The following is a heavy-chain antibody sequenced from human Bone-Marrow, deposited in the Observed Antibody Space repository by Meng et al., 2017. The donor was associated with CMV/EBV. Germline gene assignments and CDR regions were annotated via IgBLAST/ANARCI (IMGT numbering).Heavy chain of an antibody. Sequence: GESLKISCAASGFTFSSYGMHWVRQAPGKGLEWVAFIRYDGSNKYYADSVKGRFTISRDNAKNSLYLQMNSLRAEDTAVYYCASVTAMVNYWGQGTLVTVSS. CDR2: IRYDGSNK. CDR1: GFTFSSYG. CDR3: ASVTAMVNY. D-gene: IGHD5-18*01. J-gene: IGHJ4*02. V-gene: IGHV3-30*02.